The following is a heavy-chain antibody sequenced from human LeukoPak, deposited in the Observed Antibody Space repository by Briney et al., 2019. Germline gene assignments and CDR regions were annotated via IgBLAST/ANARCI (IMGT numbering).Heavy chain of an antibody. CDR1: GGSISSSSYY. V-gene: IGHV4-39*01. J-gene: IGHJ5*02. CDR2: IYYSGST. CDR3: ARHLSQMMEGNWFDP. D-gene: IGHD3-16*01. Sequence: SETLSLTRTVSGGSISSSSYYWGWIRQPPGKGLEWIGSIYYSGSTYYNPSLKSRVTISVDTSKDQFSLKLSSVTAANTAVNYCARHLSQMMEGNWFDPWGQGTLVNVSS.